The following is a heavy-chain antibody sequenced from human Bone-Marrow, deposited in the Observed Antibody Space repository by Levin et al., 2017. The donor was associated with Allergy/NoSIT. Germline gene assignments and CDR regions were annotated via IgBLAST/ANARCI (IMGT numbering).Heavy chain of an antibody. Sequence: SETLSLKCDVSGYSISNGYYWAWIRQSPGKGLEWFGSIYESGNTIYNSALKSRLIISVDTSKNQFSLTLSSVTAGDTATYYCARDSTGTLAFDIWGQGAMVTVSS. CDR1: GYSISNGYY. D-gene: IGHD1-7*01. V-gene: IGHV4-38-2*02. CDR2: IYESGNT. CDR3: ARDSTGTLAFDI. J-gene: IGHJ3*02.